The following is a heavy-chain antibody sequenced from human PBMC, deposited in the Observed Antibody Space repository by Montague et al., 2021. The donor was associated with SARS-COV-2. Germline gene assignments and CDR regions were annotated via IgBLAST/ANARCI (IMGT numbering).Heavy chain of an antibody. Sequence: SETLSLTCTVSGGSISSFYWSWFRQPPGKGLEWIGYISDSGSTNYNPSLTSRVTTSVDTSKNQFSLKVNSVTAADTAVYYCARLVGGRGTRFDPWGQGTLVTVSS. CDR1: GGSISSFY. CDR3: ARLVGGRGTRFDP. D-gene: IGHD1-14*01. CDR2: ISDSGST. J-gene: IGHJ5*02. V-gene: IGHV4-59*08.